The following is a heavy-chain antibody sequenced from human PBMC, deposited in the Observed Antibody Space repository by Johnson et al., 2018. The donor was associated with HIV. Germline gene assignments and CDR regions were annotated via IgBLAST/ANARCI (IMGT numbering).Heavy chain of an antibody. D-gene: IGHD3-16*01. J-gene: IGHJ3*02. CDR1: GFMFDEYT. V-gene: IGHV3-43*01. CDR3: ALPYTGGVHAFDS. CDR2: ISWDGDKT. Sequence: VQLVESGGVVVQPGRSLRLSCAASGFMFDEYTMHWVRQAPGKGLEWVSLISWDGDKTYYADSVRGRFIISRDNSKNSLFLQLNNLRIEDTALYYCALPYTGGVHAFDSWGQGTMVTVSS.